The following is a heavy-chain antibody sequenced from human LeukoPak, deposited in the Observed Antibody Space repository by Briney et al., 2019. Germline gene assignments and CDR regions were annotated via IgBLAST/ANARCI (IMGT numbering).Heavy chain of an antibody. Sequence: SETLSLTCTVSGGSISSSSYYWGWIRQPPGKGLEWIGSIYYSGSTYYNPSLKSRVAISVDTSNNHFSLRLSSGTAADTAVYYCANSANYGGNSGYFDYWGQGTLVTVSS. D-gene: IGHD4-23*01. CDR2: IYYSGST. V-gene: IGHV4-39*02. J-gene: IGHJ4*02. CDR3: ANSANYGGNSGYFDY. CDR1: GGSISSSSYY.